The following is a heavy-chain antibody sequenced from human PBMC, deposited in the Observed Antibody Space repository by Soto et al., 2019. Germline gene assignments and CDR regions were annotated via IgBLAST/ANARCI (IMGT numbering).Heavy chain of an antibody. Sequence: SETLSLTCTVSGGSISSYYWSWIRQPPGKGLEWIGYIYYSGSTNYNPSLKSRVTISVDTSKNQFSLKLSSVTAADTAVYYCARSFGYSSSFGMDVWGQGTTVTVSS. D-gene: IGHD6-13*01. V-gene: IGHV4-59*01. CDR1: GGSISSYY. CDR2: IYYSGST. CDR3: ARSFGYSSSFGMDV. J-gene: IGHJ6*02.